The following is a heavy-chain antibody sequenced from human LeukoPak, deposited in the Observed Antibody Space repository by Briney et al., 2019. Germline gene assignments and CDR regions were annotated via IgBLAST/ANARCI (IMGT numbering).Heavy chain of an antibody. Sequence: ASVKVSCKASGYTFTSYDINWVRQATGQGLAWMGWMNPNSGNTGYAQKFQGRVTMTRNTSISTAYMELSSLRSEDTAVYYCARGVSIAADDAFDIWGQGTMVTVSS. CDR3: ARGVSIAADDAFDI. V-gene: IGHV1-8*01. CDR2: MNPNSGNT. D-gene: IGHD6-6*01. CDR1: GYTFTSYD. J-gene: IGHJ3*02.